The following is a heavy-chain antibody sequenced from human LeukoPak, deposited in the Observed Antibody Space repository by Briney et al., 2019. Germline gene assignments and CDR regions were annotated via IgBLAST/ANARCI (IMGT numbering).Heavy chain of an antibody. V-gene: IGHV3-21*01. CDR3: AREVVIDYYFDY. CDR1: GFTFSSYS. Sequence: GGSLRLFCAASGFTFSSYSMNWVRQAPGKGLEWVSSISSSSSYIYYADSVKGRFTISRDNAKNSLYLQMNSLRAEDTAVYYCAREVVIDYYFDYWGQGTLVTVSS. D-gene: IGHD3-22*01. J-gene: IGHJ4*02. CDR2: ISSSSSYI.